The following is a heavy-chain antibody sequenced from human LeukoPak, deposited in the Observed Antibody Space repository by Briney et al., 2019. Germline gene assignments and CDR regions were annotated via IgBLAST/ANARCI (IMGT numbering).Heavy chain of an antibody. J-gene: IGHJ4*02. CDR1: GYTFTSYG. D-gene: IGHD3-10*01. CDR2: ISTYNGDT. Sequence: ASVKVSCKASGYTFTSYGISWVRQAPGQGLEWMGWISTYNGDTNYAQKLQGRVTMTTDTSTSTAYMELRSLRSDDTAVYYCARDIGLLLWFGELRGFDYWGQGTLVTVSS. V-gene: IGHV1-18*01. CDR3: ARDIGLLLWFGELRGFDY.